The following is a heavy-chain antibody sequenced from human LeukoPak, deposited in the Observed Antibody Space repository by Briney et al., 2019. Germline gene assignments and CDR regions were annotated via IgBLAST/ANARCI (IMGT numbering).Heavy chain of an antibody. CDR2: MSSGGST. CDR1: GFSVSSNY. V-gene: IGHV3-53*01. CDR3: ARPRSTNYYYYGMDV. J-gene: IGHJ6*02. D-gene: IGHD2-2*01. Sequence: PGGSLRLSCAASGFSVSSNYMGWGRQAPGKGLEWVSVMSSGGSTYYADSVKGRFTISRDNSKNTLYLQMNSLRAEDTAVYYCARPRSTNYYYYGMDVWGQGTTVTVSS.